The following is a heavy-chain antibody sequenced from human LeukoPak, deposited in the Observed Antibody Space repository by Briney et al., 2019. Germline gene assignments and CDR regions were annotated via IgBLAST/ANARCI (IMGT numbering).Heavy chain of an antibody. V-gene: IGHV3-23*01. D-gene: IGHD2-8*02. J-gene: IGHJ4*02. CDR1: GFTFSNYA. Sequence: GGSLRLSCAASGFTFSNYAMSWVRQAPGKGLEWVSTISDSGGTTYDADSVKGRFTISRDNSKNTLHLQMNSLRAEDTAVYYCAKLPPGRRHFDYWGQGTPVTVSS. CDR2: ISDSGGTT. CDR3: AKLPPGRRHFDY.